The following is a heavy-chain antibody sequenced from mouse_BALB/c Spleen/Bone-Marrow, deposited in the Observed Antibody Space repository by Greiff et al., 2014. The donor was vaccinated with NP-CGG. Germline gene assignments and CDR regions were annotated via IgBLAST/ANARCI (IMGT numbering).Heavy chain of an antibody. V-gene: IGHV1S22*01. D-gene: IGHD1-1*01. CDR3: PCYDYTVDY. CDR2: IYPASGSI. J-gene: IGHJ4*01. CDR1: GYTFTSYW. Sequence: GSELVRPGASVKLSCKASGYTFTSYWIHWVKQRPGQGLEWIGNIYPASGSINYDEKFKSKATLTVDTSSNTAYMQLSGLTSEDSAVYYCPCYDYTVDYWGQGTSVTVSS.